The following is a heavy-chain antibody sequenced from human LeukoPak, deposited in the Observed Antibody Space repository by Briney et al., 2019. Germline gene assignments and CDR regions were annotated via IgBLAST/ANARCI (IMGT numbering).Heavy chain of an antibody. CDR1: GYTFATYA. Sequence: ASVKVSCKASGYTFATYAMNWVRQAPGQGLEWMGWINTNTGNPSYAQGFTGRFVFSWDTSVSTANLRINSLKAEDSAVYYCARSYYGMDVWGQGTTVTVSS. V-gene: IGHV7-4-1*02. J-gene: IGHJ6*02. CDR3: ARSYYGMDV. CDR2: INTNTGNP.